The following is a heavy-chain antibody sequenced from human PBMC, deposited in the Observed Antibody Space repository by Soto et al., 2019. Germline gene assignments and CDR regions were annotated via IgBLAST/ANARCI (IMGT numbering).Heavy chain of an antibody. V-gene: IGHV4-4*02. CDR2: IYHSGST. J-gene: IGHJ6*02. CDR1: GGSISSSNW. Sequence: PSETLSLTCAVSGGSISSSNWWSWVRQPPGKGLEWIGEIYHSGSTNYNPSLKSRVTISVDKSKNQFSLKLSSVTAADTAVYYCARATTVLSYGMDVWGQGTTVTVSS. CDR3: ARATTVLSYGMDV. D-gene: IGHD4-17*01.